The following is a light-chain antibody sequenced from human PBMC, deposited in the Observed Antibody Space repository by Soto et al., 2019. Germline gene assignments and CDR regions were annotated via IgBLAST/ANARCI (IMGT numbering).Light chain of an antibody. V-gene: IGKV3-11*01. Sequence: EVVLTQSPATLSLSPGEKATLSCRASQDINIYLGWYQQKPGQPPRLLIYDASNRASGIPARFSGSGSGTDFTLTINSLEPEDFAIYYCQHRYNWPLTFGAGTKVEIK. J-gene: IGKJ4*01. CDR3: QHRYNWPLT. CDR2: DAS. CDR1: QDINIY.